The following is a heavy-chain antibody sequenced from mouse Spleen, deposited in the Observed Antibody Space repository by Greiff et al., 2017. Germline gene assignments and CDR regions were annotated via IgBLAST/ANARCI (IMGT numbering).Heavy chain of an antibody. CDR1: GFNIKNTY. CDR2: IDPANGNT. Sequence: EVQLVESVAELVRPGASVKLSCTASGFNIKNTYMHWVKQRPEQGLEWIGRIDPANGNTKYAPKFQGKATITADTSSNTAYLQLSSLTSEDTAIYYCARSALQLLPYFDYWGQGTTLTVSS. D-gene: IGHD2-12*01. J-gene: IGHJ2*01. V-gene: IGHV14-3*01. CDR3: ARSALQLLPYFDY.